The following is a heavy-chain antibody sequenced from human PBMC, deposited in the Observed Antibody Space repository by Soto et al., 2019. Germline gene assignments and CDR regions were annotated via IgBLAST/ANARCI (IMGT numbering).Heavy chain of an antibody. V-gene: IGHV1-69*06. D-gene: IGHD2-15*01. CDR1: GGTFSSYA. CDR2: IIPIFGTA. J-gene: IGHJ6*02. CDR3: ARDGYCSGGSCPPYYGMDV. Sequence: QVQLVQSGAEVKKPGSSVKVSCKASGGTFSSYAISWVRQAPGQGLEWMGGIIPIFGTANYAQKFQGRVTITADKSTSTAYRELSSLRSEDTAVYYCARDGYCSGGSCPPYYGMDVWGQGTTVTVSS.